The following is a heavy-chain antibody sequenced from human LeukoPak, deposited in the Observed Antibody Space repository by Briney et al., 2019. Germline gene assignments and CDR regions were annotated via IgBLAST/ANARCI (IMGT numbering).Heavy chain of an antibody. J-gene: IGHJ6*02. CDR1: GDSVSSNSAA. D-gene: IGHD6-19*01. CDR2: TYYRSKWYY. Sequence: SQTLSLTCAISGDSVSSNSAAWNWIRQSPSRGLEWLGRTYYRSKWYYDYVVSLKSRITIIPDTSKNQFSLQLSSVTAADTAVYYCAKGSTGWYGYGMDVWGQGTTVTVSS. CDR3: AKGSTGWYGYGMDV. V-gene: IGHV6-1*01.